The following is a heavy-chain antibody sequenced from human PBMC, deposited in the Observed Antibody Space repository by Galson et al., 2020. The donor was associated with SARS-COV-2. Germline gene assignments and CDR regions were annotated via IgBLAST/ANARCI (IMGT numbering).Heavy chain of an antibody. J-gene: IGHJ3*02. V-gene: IGHV1-2*02. CDR2: INPKNGDT. CDR3: AATITVASTTSRDALDT. Sequence: ASVKVSCKASGYTFIDYYLHWVRQAPGQGLEWMGWINPKNGDTQYTQKFQGRVSMTRDTYINTAYMDLSSLTSDDTAVYFCAATITVASTTSRDALDTWGQGTVVTVSS. CDR1: GYTFIDYY. D-gene: IGHD3-10*01.